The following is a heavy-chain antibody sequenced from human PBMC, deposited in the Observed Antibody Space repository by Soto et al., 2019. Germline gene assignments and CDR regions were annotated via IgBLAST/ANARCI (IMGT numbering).Heavy chain of an antibody. Sequence: SETLSLTCTVSGGSISSGDYYWSWIRQPPGKGLEWIGYIYYSGSTYYNPSLKSRVTISVDTSKNQFSLKLSSVTAADTAVYYCAREFRAYCTNGVCYNVFDYWGQGTLVTVYS. CDR1: GGSISSGDYY. J-gene: IGHJ4*02. D-gene: IGHD2-8*01. CDR3: AREFRAYCTNGVCYNVFDY. V-gene: IGHV4-30-4*01. CDR2: IYYSGST.